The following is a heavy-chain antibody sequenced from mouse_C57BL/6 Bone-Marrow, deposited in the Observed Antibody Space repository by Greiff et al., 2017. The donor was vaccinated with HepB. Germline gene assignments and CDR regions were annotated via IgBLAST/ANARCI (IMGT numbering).Heavy chain of an antibody. CDR2: IWSGGST. J-gene: IGHJ2*01. CDR3: AINTGVVAGKNYFDY. Sequence: QVQLKQSGPGLVQPSQSLSITCTVSGFSLTSYGVHWVRQPPGKGLEWLGVIWSGGSTDYNAAFISRLSISKDNSKSQVFFKMNSLQADDTAIYYCAINTGVVAGKNYFDYWGQGTTLTVSS. V-gene: IGHV2-4*01. D-gene: IGHD1-1*01. CDR1: GFSLTSYG.